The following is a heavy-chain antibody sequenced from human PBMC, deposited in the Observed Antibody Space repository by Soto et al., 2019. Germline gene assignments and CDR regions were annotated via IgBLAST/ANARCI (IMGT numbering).Heavy chain of an antibody. V-gene: IGHV3-11*01. CDR2: ISSSGSTI. CDR1: GFTFSDYY. J-gene: IGHJ4*02. CDR3: VAYSSSWYRVFDS. Sequence: GGSLRLSCAASGFTFSDYYMSWIRQAPGKGLEWVSYISSSGSTIYYADSVKGRFTISRDNAKNSLYLQMNSLRAEDTAVYYCVAYSSSWYRVFDSCGQGTLVPVSS. D-gene: IGHD6-13*01.